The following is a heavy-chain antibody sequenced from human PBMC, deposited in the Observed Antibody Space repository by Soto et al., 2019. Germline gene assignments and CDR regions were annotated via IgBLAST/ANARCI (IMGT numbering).Heavy chain of an antibody. Sequence: QVQLVESGGGVVQPGRSLRLSCAASGFTFSSYAMHWARQAPGKGLEWVAVISYDGSNKYYADSVKGRFTISRDNSKNTLYLQMNSLRAEDTAVYYCARGYYDILTGPPRWYFDLWGRGTLVTVSS. CDR2: ISYDGSNK. D-gene: IGHD3-9*01. J-gene: IGHJ2*01. V-gene: IGHV3-30-3*01. CDR3: ARGYYDILTGPPRWYFDL. CDR1: GFTFSSYA.